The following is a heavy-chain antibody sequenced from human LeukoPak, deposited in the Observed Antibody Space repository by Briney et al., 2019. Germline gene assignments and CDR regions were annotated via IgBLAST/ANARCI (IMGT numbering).Heavy chain of an antibody. V-gene: IGHV3-30*02. CDR3: AKDATYSSLNWFDP. J-gene: IGHJ5*02. Sequence: SGGGVVQPGGSLRLSCAASKFIFSNYGMHWVRQAPGKGLEWVAFIWYDGSDEYYADSVKGRFTISRDNSKNTLYLQMNSLTTEDTAVYYCAKDATYSSLNWFDPWGQGTLVTVSS. D-gene: IGHD6-13*01. CDR1: KFIFSNYG. CDR2: IWYDGSDE.